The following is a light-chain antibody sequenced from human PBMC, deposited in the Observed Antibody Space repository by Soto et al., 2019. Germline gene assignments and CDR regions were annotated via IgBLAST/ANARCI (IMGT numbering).Light chain of an antibody. CDR3: QLFISYYSGVFI. Sequence: DIQMTQSPSTLSGSVGDRVSSTCRASKSIRTWVAWYQQKPGKAPKLLIYDASSLESGVPSRFSGSVSGTEFTLTISSLQPDDFATYYCQLFISYYSGVFIFGAGTKVD. V-gene: IGKV1-5*01. CDR1: KSIRTW. CDR2: DAS. J-gene: IGKJ3*01.